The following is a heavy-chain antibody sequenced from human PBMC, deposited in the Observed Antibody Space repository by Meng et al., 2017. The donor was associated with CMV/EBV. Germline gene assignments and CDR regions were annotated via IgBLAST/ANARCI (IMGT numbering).Heavy chain of an antibody. CDR1: GFTFSDYC. J-gene: IGHJ4*03. V-gene: IGHV3-11*01. CDR3: ARDRLVATINPCDY. Sequence: GGSLRLSCAASGFTFSDYCMSWIRQAPGKGLEWVSYISSSGSTIYYADSVKGRFTISRDNAKNSLYLQMNSLRAEDTAVYYCARDRLVATINPCDYWGQGTMVTVSS. CDR2: ISSSGSTI. D-gene: IGHD5-12*01.